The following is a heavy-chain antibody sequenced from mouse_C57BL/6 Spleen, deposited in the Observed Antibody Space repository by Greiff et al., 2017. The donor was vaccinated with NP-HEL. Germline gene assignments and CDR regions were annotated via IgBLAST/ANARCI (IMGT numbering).Heavy chain of an antibody. CDR3: ARDEGLLPFDY. J-gene: IGHJ2*01. CDR1: GYSITSGYY. V-gene: IGHV3-6*01. Sequence: DVKLQESGPGLVKPSQSLSLTCSVTGYSITSGYYWNWIRQFPGNKLEWMGYISYDGSNNYNPSLKNRISITRDTSKNQFFLKLNSVTTEDTATYYCARDEGLLPFDYWGQGTTLTVSS. CDR2: ISYDGSN. D-gene: IGHD2-3*01.